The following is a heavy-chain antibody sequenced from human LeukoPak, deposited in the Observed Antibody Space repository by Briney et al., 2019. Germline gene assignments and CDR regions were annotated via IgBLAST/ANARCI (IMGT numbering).Heavy chain of an antibody. J-gene: IGHJ5*02. V-gene: IGHV1-18*01. Sequence: EASVKVSCKASGYTFTSYGISWVRQAPGQGLEWMGWISAYNGNTNYAQKLQGRVTMTTDTSTSTAYMELRSLRSDDTAVYYCARGYYDSSGFVRWFDPWGQGTLVTVSS. D-gene: IGHD3-22*01. CDR2: ISAYNGNT. CDR1: GYTFTSYG. CDR3: ARGYYDSSGFVRWFDP.